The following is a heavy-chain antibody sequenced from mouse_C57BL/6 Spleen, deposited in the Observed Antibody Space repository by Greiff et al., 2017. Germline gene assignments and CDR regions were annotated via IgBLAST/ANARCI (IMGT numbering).Heavy chain of an antibody. CDR1: GYTFTSYW. CDR2: IYPGSGST. Sequence: VQLQQPGAELVKPGASVKMSCKASGYTFTSYWITWVKQRPGQGLEWIGDIYPGSGSTNYNEKFKSKATLTVDTSSSTAYMQLSSLTSEDSAVYYCVGYGYDGGYAMDYWGQGTSVTVSS. D-gene: IGHD2-2*01. V-gene: IGHV1-55*01. CDR3: VGYGYDGGYAMDY. J-gene: IGHJ4*01.